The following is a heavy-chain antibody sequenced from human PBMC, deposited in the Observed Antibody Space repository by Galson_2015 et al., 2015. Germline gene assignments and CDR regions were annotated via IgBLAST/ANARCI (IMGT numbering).Heavy chain of an antibody. CDR2: ISGSGGGT. Sequence: SLRLSCAASGFTFSNYAMTWVRQAPGKGLEWVSLISGSGGGTYYAGSVKGRFTCSRDDSKNKLFLQMNSLRAEDTAVYYCAKVLESGYDYSRPFDYWGQGTLVTVSS. D-gene: IGHD5-12*01. J-gene: IGHJ4*02. CDR3: AKVLESGYDYSRPFDY. V-gene: IGHV3-23*01. CDR1: GFTFSNYA.